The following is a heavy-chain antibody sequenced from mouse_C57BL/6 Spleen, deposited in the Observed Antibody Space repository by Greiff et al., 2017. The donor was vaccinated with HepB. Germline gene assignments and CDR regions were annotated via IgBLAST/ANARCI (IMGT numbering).Heavy chain of an antibody. J-gene: IGHJ3*01. CDR3: AKRNFSWFAY. Sequence: VQVVESGPGLVAPSQSLSITCTVSGFSLTSYGVDWVRQPPGKGLEWLGVIWGGGSTNYNSALMSRLSISKDNTKCLVFLRMNSLQTDDTAMYYCAKRNFSWFAYWGQGTLVTVSA. CDR1: GFSLTSYG. CDR2: IWGGGST. V-gene: IGHV2-9*01.